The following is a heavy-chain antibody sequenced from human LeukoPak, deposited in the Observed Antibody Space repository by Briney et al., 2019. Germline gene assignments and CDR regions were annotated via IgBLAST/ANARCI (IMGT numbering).Heavy chain of an antibody. CDR2: TYYRTKWYN. J-gene: IGHJ4*02. CDR1: GDSVSSNSAA. D-gene: IGHD6-19*01. CDR3: AREATGWRPLDF. Sequence: SQTLSLTCAISGDSVSSNSAAWNWIRQSPSRGLEWLGRTYYRTKWYNDYAVSVKGRVTINPDTSKNQFSLQLNAVTPEDTAVYYCAREATGWRPLDFWGQGTLVTVSS. V-gene: IGHV6-1*01.